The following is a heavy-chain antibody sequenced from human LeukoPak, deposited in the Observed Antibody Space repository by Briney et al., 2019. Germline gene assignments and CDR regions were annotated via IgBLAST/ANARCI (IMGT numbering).Heavy chain of an antibody. CDR2: ISYDGSNK. Sequence: GRSLRLSCAASGFTFSSYGMHWVRQAPGKGLEWVAVISYDGSNKYYADSVKGRFTISRDNSKNTLYLQMNSLRAEDTAVYYCAKDPGGYFDYWGQGTLVTVSS. CDR3: AKDPGGYFDY. V-gene: IGHV3-30*18. CDR1: GFTFSSYG. D-gene: IGHD3-16*01. J-gene: IGHJ4*02.